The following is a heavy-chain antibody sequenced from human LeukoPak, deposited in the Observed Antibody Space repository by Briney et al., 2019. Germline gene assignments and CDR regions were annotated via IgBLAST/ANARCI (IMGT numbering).Heavy chain of an antibody. V-gene: IGHV4-34*01. CDR2: ASYSGNT. J-gene: IGHJ4*02. D-gene: IGHD3-22*01. CDR1: GGSFSGYY. Sequence: SETLSLTCAVYGGSFSGYYWSWIRQPPGKGLEWIGSASYSGNTYYNPSLKSRVTILVDTSKNQFSLKMTSVTAADMAVYYCARDQYYDVSTYYEIDYWGQGTLVTVS. CDR3: ARDQYYDVSTYYEIDY.